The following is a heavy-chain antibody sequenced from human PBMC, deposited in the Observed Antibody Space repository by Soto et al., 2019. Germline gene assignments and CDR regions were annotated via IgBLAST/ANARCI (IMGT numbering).Heavy chain of an antibody. V-gene: IGHV3-23*01. Sequence: PGGSLRLSCAASGFTFSSYAMSWVRQAPGKGLEWVSAISGSGGSTYYADSVKGRFTISRDNSKNTLYLQMNSLRAEDTAVYYCAKGGYSYGFGYYYYGMDVWGQGTTVTVSS. D-gene: IGHD5-18*01. CDR3: AKGGYSYGFGYYYYGMDV. CDR2: ISGSGGST. CDR1: GFTFSSYA. J-gene: IGHJ6*02.